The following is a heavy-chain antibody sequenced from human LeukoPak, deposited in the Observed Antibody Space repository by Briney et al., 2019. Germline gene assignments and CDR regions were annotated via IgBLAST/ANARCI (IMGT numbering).Heavy chain of an antibody. CDR2: IKQDGSEK. CDR3: ARDSSGYSDAFDI. Sequence: PGGSLRLSCAASGFTFSSYWMSWVRQAPGKGLEWVANIKQDGSEKYYVDSVKGRFTISSDNAKNSLYLQMNSLRAEDTAVYYCARDSSGYSDAFDIWGQGTMVTVSS. J-gene: IGHJ3*02. CDR1: GFTFSSYW. V-gene: IGHV3-7*01. D-gene: IGHD3-22*01.